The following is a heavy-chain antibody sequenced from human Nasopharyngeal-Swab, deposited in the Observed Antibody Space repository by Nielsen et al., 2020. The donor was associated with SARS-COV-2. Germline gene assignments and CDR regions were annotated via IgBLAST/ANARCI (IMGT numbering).Heavy chain of an antibody. D-gene: IGHD2-2*03. Sequence: SETLSLTCVVSGGSISSGGYSWSWIRQPPGKGLEWIGYIYHSGSTYYNPSLKSRVTISVDRSKNQFSLKLSSVTAADTAVYYCAGYCSSTSCYKDDAFDIWGQGTMVTVSS. J-gene: IGHJ3*02. CDR3: AGYCSSTSCYKDDAFDI. CDR1: GGSISSGGYS. CDR2: IYHSGST. V-gene: IGHV4-30-2*01.